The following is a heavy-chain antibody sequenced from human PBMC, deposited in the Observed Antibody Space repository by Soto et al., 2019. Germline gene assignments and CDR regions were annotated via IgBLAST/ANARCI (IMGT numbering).Heavy chain of an antibody. J-gene: IGHJ3*02. CDR1: GFTFSSYG. D-gene: IGHD5-12*01. V-gene: IGHV3-33*08. CDR3: AREKSTWATHAFDI. Sequence: GGSLRLSCAASGFTFSSYGMHWVRQAPGKGLEWVAVIWYDGSNKYYADSVKGRFTISRDNSKNTLYLQMNSLRAEDTAAYYCAREKSTWATHAFDIWGQGTMVTVSS. CDR2: IWYDGSNK.